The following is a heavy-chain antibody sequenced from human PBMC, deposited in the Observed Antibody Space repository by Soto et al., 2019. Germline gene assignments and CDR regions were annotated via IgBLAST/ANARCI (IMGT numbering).Heavy chain of an antibody. D-gene: IGHD5-18*01. CDR2: IIPIFGTA. J-gene: IGHJ6*02. CDR1: GGTFSSYA. V-gene: IGHV1-69*01. Sequence: QVQLVQSGAEVKKPGSSVKVSCKASGGTFSSYAISWVRQAPGQGLEWMGGIIPIFGTANYAQKFQGRVTITADESTSTAYMELSSLRSEDTAVYYCAFVDTAMVTGYYYGMDFWGQGTTVTVSS. CDR3: AFVDTAMVTGYYYGMDF.